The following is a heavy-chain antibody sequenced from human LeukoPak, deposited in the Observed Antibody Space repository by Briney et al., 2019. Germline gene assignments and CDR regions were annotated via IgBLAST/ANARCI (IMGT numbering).Heavy chain of an antibody. V-gene: IGHV3-21*04. D-gene: IGHD6-13*01. J-gene: IGHJ4*02. Sequence: GGSLRLSCAASGFTFSSYSMNWVRQAPGKGLEWVSSISSSSSYIYYADSVKGRFTISRDNAKNSLYLQMNSLRAEDTAVYYCAKVVGSSSWYGGYFDYWGQGTLVTVSS. CDR1: GFTFSSYS. CDR2: ISSSSSYI. CDR3: AKVVGSSSWYGGYFDY.